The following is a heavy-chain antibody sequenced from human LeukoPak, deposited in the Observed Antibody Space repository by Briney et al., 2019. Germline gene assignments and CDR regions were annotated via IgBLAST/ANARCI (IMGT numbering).Heavy chain of an antibody. J-gene: IGHJ4*02. Sequence: PLETLSLTCTVSGGSMNTYYWTWIRQTAGGALEWIGQVHGSVGNTYNPSLRSPVSLSLDTSKNHFSLRLASVTAADTAVYFCARERDHGYSYGHVLDFWGQGIPVSV. D-gene: IGHD5-18*01. V-gene: IGHV4-4*07. CDR3: ARERDHGYSYGHVLDF. CDR2: VHGSVGN. CDR1: GGSMNTYY.